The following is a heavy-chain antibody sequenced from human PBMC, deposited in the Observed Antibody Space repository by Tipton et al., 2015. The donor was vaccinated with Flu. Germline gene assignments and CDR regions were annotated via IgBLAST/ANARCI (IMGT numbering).Heavy chain of an antibody. CDR3: ARSPSYSGSGIYPYYFDD. CDR2: IHTTGST. Sequence: TLSLTCTVSGGFITSGSYYWTWIRQSAGTGLEWIGRIHTTGSTNYNPSLRSRVTISGDTSKNHFSLQLSSVTAADTAVYYCARSPSYSGSGIYPYYFDDWGQGTLVTVSS. CDR1: GGFITSGSYY. V-gene: IGHV4-61*02. D-gene: IGHD3-10*01. J-gene: IGHJ4*02.